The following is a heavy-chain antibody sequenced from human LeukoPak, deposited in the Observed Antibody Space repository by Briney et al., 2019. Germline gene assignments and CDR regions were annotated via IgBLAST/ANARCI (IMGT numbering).Heavy chain of an antibody. CDR1: GGTFSSYA. J-gene: IGHJ5*02. D-gene: IGHD1-1*01. CDR2: IIPILGIA. V-gene: IGHV1-69*04. Sequence: ASVKVSCKASGGTFSSYAISWVRQAPGQGLEWMGRIIPILGIANYAQKFQGRVTITADKSTSTAYMELSSLRSEDTAVYYCARDPPAVGMYIGTWGQGTLVTVSS. CDR3: ARDPPAVGMYIGT.